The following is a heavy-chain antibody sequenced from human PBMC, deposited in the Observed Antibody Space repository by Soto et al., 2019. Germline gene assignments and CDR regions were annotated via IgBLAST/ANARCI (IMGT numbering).Heavy chain of an antibody. D-gene: IGHD4-17*01. CDR3: ARGGDYYYYYYMDV. V-gene: IGHV3-33*01. CDR2: IWYDGSNK. J-gene: IGHJ6*03. CDR1: GFTFGSYG. Sequence: GGSLRLSCAASGFTFGSYGMHWVRQAPGKGLEWVAVIWYDGSNKYYADSVKGRFTISRDNSKNTLYLQMNSLRAEDTAVYYCARGGDYYYYYYMDVWGKGTTVTVSS.